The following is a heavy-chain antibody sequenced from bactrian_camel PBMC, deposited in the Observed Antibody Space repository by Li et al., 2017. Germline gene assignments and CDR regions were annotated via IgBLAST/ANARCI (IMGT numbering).Heavy chain of an antibody. CDR1: GFLFSTEG. Sequence: AASGFLFSTEGMSWVRRAPGKELEWVSGISSDGRNVHYGDFVKGRFTISRDNAKSTVYLQMDSLRPEDTALYYCASGPWGYCTRTKWEGGMNNWGEGTQVTVS. CDR2: ISSDGRNV. J-gene: IGHJ7*01. V-gene: IGHV3S40*01. D-gene: IGHD1*01.